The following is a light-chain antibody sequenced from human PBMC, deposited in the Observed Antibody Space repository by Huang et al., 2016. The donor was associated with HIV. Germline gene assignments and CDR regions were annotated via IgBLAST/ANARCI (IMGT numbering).Light chain of an antibody. CDR2: SAS. V-gene: IGKV1-39*01. Sequence: DIQITQSPSSLSASVGDRVTSTCRASENIRRYLNWYQQKPGKPPKLLIYSASTLQSGVPSRFSGSGAGTDFTLTITSLQPEDFATYYCQGSLSIPHTFGQGTNLEIK. J-gene: IGKJ2*01. CDR1: ENIRRY. CDR3: QGSLSIPHT.